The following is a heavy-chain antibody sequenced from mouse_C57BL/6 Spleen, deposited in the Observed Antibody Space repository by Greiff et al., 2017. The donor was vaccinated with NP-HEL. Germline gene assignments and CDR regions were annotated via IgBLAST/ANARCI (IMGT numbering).Heavy chain of an antibody. CDR1: GYTFTSYW. Sequence: ESGAELVKPGASVKLSCKASGYTFTSYWMHWVKQRPGRGLEWIGRIDPNSGGTKYNEKVKGKATLTVDKPSSTAYMQLSSLTSEGYAVYYYAREGKTTVVAEGYYYAMDYWGQGTSVTVSS. V-gene: IGHV1-72*01. J-gene: IGHJ4*01. CDR2: IDPNSGGT. D-gene: IGHD1-1*01. CDR3: AREGKTTVVAEGYYYAMDY.